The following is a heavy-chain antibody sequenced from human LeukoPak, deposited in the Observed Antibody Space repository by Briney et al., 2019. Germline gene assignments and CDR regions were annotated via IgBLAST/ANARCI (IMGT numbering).Heavy chain of an antibody. CDR2: ISTSSSTR. J-gene: IGHJ4*02. V-gene: IGHV3-48*02. CDR3: ARHNY. Sequence: GGSLRLSCAASGFTFSSYSINWVRQAPGKGLEWVSYISTSSSTRYYADSVKGRFTVSRDNAKNSLYLQMSSLRDDDTALYYCARHNYWGQGTLVTVSS. CDR1: GFTFSSYS.